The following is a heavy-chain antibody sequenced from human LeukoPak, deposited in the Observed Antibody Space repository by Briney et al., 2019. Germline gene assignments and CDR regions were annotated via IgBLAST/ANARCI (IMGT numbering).Heavy chain of an antibody. CDR2: MNWISDFK. CDR3: AKGPKENWYFDL. Sequence: PGRSLRLSCAASGFNFDDSDIHWVRQAPGKGLEWVSAMNWISDFKAYADSVKGRFTISRDNDKNSVHLQMNSLRPEDMAVYYCAKGPKENWYFDLWGRGTLVTVSS. V-gene: IGHV3-9*03. CDR1: GFNFDDSD. J-gene: IGHJ2*01.